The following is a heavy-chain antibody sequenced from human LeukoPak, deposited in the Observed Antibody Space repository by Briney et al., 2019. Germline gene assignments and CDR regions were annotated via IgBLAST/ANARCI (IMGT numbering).Heavy chain of an antibody. Sequence: SETLSLTCTVSGGSITRNHWSWIRQPAGKGLEWIGRIYNSWSTDYNPSLKSRVTMSVDTPKNQVSLKLSSVTAADTAVYYCSRDIIDSNNANHRFDFWGQGTLVTVSS. CDR1: GGSITRNH. D-gene: IGHD4-11*01. CDR2: IYNSWST. J-gene: IGHJ4*02. CDR3: SRDIIDSNNANHRFDF. V-gene: IGHV4-4*07.